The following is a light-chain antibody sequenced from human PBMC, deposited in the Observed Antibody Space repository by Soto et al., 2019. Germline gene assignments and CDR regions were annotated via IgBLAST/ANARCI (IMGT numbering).Light chain of an antibody. V-gene: IGLV1-40*01. CDR3: QSYDSSLSGPI. J-gene: IGLJ2*01. CDR2: DSV. CDR1: SSNIGAGYA. Sequence: QSVLAQTPSVSGAPGQGVTISCIGNSSNIGAGYAVHWYQQLPGRAPTLLIFDSVNRPSGVPARFSASRSATSASLAITGLQTDDEADYYCQSYDSSLSGPIFGGGTKLTVL.